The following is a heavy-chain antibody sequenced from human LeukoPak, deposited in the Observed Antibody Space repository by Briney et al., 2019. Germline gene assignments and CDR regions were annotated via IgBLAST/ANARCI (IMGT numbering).Heavy chain of an antibody. CDR1: GFTFSSYS. V-gene: IGHV3-21*01. J-gene: IGHJ4*02. D-gene: IGHD1-26*01. CDR2: ISSSSSYI. CDR3: ARVGRNSGSYYFDY. Sequence: GGSLRLSCAASGFTFSSYSMNWVRQAPGKGLEWASSISSSSSYIYYADSVKGRFTISRDNAKNSLYLQMNSLRAEDTAVYYCARVGRNSGSYYFDYWGQGTLVTVSS.